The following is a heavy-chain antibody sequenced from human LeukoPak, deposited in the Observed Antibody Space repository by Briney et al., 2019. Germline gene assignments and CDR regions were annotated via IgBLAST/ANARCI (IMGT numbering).Heavy chain of an antibody. Sequence: SGKFSCKASEGTFSSYAIAWVRQAPGQGLEWMGRIIPILGIANYAQKFQGRVTITADKSTTPAYIKVTGLRSEDTAVYYLAGAYGSGTYYPFYYQGNGALVTASS. V-gene: IGHV1-69*04. CDR3: AGAYGSGTYYPFYY. CDR1: EGTFSSYA. CDR2: IIPILGIA. J-gene: IGHJ4*01. D-gene: IGHD3-10*01.